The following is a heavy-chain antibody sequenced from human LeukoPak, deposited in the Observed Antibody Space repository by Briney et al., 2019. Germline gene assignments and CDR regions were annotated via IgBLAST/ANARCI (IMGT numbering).Heavy chain of an antibody. Sequence: GGSLRLSCAASGFNFRDFSMHLVRQVPGQGLEWVSLVSGDGDTTHYADSLKGRFTISRDNNKNSVFLHMNSLRIEDTAFYYCAKGNNSLSYNFDYWGQGALVTVSS. CDR2: VSGDGDTT. CDR3: AKGNNSLSYNFDY. CDR1: GFNFRDFS. V-gene: IGHV3-43*02. J-gene: IGHJ4*02. D-gene: IGHD2/OR15-2a*01.